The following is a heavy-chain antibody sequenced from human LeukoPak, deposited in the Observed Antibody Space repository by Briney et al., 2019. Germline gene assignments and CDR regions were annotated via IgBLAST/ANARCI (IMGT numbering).Heavy chain of an antibody. CDR1: GYTFTRYG. Sequence: ASVTVSCKASGYTFTRYGISWVRQAPGQGLEWMGWISGYNGNTNYPQEFQGRVTMTTDTSTSTAYMELRSLRSDDTAVYYCARPGCSGGNCYSSADHWGQGTLVTVSS. CDR2: ISGYNGNT. D-gene: IGHD2-15*01. CDR3: ARPGCSGGNCYSSADH. V-gene: IGHV1-18*01. J-gene: IGHJ5*02.